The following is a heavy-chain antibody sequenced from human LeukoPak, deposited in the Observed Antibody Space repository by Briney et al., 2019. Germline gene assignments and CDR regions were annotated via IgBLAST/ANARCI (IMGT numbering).Heavy chain of an antibody. V-gene: IGHV3-21*01. CDR3: AASPPGGPIDY. D-gene: IGHD3-16*01. J-gene: IGHJ4*02. CDR1: GFTFSSYS. Sequence: GGSLRLSCAASGFTFSSYSVNWVRQAPGKGLEWVSIISRDSRTIIYTDSVKGRFAISRDNAKNSLYLQMDSLRAEDTAVYFCAASPPGGPIDYWGQGALVSVSS. CDR2: ISRDSRTI.